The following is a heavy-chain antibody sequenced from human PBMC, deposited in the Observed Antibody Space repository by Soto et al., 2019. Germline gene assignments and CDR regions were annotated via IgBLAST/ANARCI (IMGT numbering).Heavy chain of an antibody. D-gene: IGHD1-26*01. CDR1: GFSFSNSA. CDR2: ISSSGGGA. CDR3: AGSTKVGATHWFDP. Sequence: PGGSLRLSCATSGFSFSNSAMNWVRQAPGKGLEWVSSISSSGGGAWYADSVEGRFTISRDNSKNTLYLQMNSLRAEDTAIYYCAGSTKVGATHWFDPGGPGTLVTVSS. J-gene: IGHJ5*02. V-gene: IGHV3-23*01.